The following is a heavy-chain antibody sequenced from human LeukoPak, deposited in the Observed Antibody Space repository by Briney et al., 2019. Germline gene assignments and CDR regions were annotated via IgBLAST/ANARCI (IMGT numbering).Heavy chain of an antibody. J-gene: IGHJ3*02. CDR3: ARGKRWFGELGKNDAFDI. Sequence: ASVKVSCKASGYTFKHYYMHWVRQAPGQGLEWMGRINPSDGSTSYAQKFQGRVTMTRDTSTTTVYMDLSSLRSEDTAVYYCARGKRWFGELGKNDAFDIWGQGTMVTVSS. D-gene: IGHD3-10*01. CDR1: GYTFKHYY. V-gene: IGHV1-46*02. CDR2: INPSDGST.